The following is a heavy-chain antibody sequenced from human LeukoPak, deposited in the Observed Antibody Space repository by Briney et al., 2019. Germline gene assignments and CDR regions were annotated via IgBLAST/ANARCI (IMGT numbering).Heavy chain of an antibody. D-gene: IGHD1-26*01. CDR2: ITGTGDST. V-gene: IGHV3-23*01. J-gene: IGHJ4*02. CDR1: GFTFSSYA. Sequence: GGSLRLSCAASGFTFSSYAMNWVPQAPGKGLEWVSGITGTGDSTFYAGSVKGRFTISRDNSKKTLYLQMNSLRAEDTAVYHCANSGSSSGTGSAGYWGQGTLVTVPS. CDR3: ANSGSSSGTGSAGY.